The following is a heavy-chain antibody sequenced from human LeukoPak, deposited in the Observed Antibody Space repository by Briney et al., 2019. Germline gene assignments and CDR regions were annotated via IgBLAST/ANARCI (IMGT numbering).Heavy chain of an antibody. J-gene: IGHJ3*02. CDR2: FDPEDGET. V-gene: IGHV1-24*01. D-gene: IGHD3-22*01. Sequence: GASVKVSCKVSGYTLTELSMHWVRQAPGKGLEWMGGFDPEDGETIYAQKFQGRVTMTEDTSTDTAYMELSSLTSEDTAVYYCATGYYDSSGYFYLLAFDNWGQGTMVTVSS. CDR1: GYTLTELS. CDR3: ATGYYDSSGYFYLLAFDN.